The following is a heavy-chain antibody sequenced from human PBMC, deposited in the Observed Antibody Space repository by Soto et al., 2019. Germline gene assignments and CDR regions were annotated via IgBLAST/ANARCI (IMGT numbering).Heavy chain of an antibody. D-gene: IGHD6-19*01. J-gene: IGHJ6*02. V-gene: IGHV1-18*04. Sequence: SVKVSCKASGYTFTSYGISWVRQAPGQGLEWMGWISAYNGNTNYAQKLQGRVTMTTDTSTSTAYMELRSLRSDDTAVYYCARDTAVAGTVFYYYYYGMDVWGQGTTVTVSS. CDR3: ARDTAVAGTVFYYYYYGMDV. CDR2: ISAYNGNT. CDR1: GYTFTSYG.